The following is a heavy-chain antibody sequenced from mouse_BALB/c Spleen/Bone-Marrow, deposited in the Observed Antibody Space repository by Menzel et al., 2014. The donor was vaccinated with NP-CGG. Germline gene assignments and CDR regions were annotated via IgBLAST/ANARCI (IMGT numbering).Heavy chain of an antibody. CDR3: TRRTGDPY. CDR2: IDPETGGT. V-gene: IGHV1-15*01. CDR1: GYTFTDYE. D-gene: IGHD4-1*01. J-gene: IGHJ3*01. Sequence: HLVESGAELVRPGASVTLSCKASGYTFTDYEMHWVKQTPVHGLEWIGAIDPETGGTAYNQKFKGKATLTADKSSSTAYMELRSLTSEDSAVYYCTRRTGDPYWGRGTLVTVSA.